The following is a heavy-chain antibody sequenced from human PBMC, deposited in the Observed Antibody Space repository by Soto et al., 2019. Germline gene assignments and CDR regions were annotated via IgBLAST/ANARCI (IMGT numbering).Heavy chain of an antibody. Sequence: AASVKVSCKASGGTFSSYAISWVRQAPGQGLEWMGGIIPIFGTANYAQKFQGRVTITADKSTSTAYMELSSLRSEDTAVYYCARDQSLSYYYYGMDVWGQGTTVTVSS. CDR2: IIPIFGTA. CDR1: GGTFSSYA. CDR3: ARDQSLSYYYYGMDV. V-gene: IGHV1-69*06. J-gene: IGHJ6*02.